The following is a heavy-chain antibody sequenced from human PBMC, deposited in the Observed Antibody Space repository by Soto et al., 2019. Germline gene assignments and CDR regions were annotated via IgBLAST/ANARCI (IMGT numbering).Heavy chain of an antibody. D-gene: IGHD6-6*01. Sequence: WASVKVSCKASGYTFTSYAMHWVRQAPGQRLEWMGWINAGNGNTKYSQKFQGRVTITRDTSASTAYMELSSLRSEDTAVYYCARDWADGGSSFDYWGQGTLVTVSS. CDR2: INAGNGNT. J-gene: IGHJ4*02. V-gene: IGHV1-3*01. CDR3: ARDWADGGSSFDY. CDR1: GYTFTSYA.